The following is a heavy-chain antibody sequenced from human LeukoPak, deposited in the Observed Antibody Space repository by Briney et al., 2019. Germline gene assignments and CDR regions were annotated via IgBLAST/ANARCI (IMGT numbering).Heavy chain of an antibody. CDR3: VREITDYDTSGYYYGGDY. CDR1: GFTFRTYS. Sequence: PGRSLRLSCAASGFTFRTYSMNWVRQAPGKGLEWVSYISSSSSTIYYADSVKGRFTISRDNVKNSLYLQMNSLRAEDTAVYFCVREITDYDTSGYYYGGDYWGQGTLVTVSS. J-gene: IGHJ4*02. CDR2: ISSSSSTI. V-gene: IGHV3-48*01. D-gene: IGHD3-22*01.